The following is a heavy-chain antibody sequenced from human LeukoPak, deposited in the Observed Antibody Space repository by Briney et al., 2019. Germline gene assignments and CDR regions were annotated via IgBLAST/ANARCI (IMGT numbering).Heavy chain of an antibody. V-gene: IGHV3-73*01. CDR1: GFTFRGSA. Sequence: GGSLRLSCAASGFTFRGSALHWVRQASGKGLEWVGRIRSKANSYVTAYAASLEGRVTISRDDSKNTAYLQMNSLKTEDTAVYFCTRHTDRYCSGAGCYVNYFSGLDVWGQGTTVTVSS. CDR3: TRHTDRYCSGAGCYVNYFSGLDV. J-gene: IGHJ6*02. D-gene: IGHD2-15*01. CDR2: IRSKANSYVT.